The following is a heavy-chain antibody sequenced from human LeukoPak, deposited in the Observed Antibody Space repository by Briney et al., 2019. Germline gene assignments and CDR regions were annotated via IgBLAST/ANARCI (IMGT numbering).Heavy chain of an antibody. CDR1: AFTFSSYA. V-gene: IGHV3-23*01. CDR2: ISGSGGST. CDR3: ARDMVLMVYANDAFDI. Sequence: QPGGSLRLSCAASAFTFSSYAMSCVRQAPGKGLEWVSAISGSGGSTYYADSVKGRFTISRDNAKNSLYLQMNSLRAEDTAVYYCARDMVLMVYANDAFDIWGQGTMVTVSS. J-gene: IGHJ3*02. D-gene: IGHD2-8*01.